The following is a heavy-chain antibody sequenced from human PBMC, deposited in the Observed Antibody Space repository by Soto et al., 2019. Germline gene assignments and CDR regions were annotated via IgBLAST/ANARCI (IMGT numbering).Heavy chain of an antibody. CDR3: ARGGRGSYRPFDY. V-gene: IGHV3-21*01. Sequence: TGGAMRLSCAASGFTFSSYSRNLVRQAPGKGLEWVSSISSSSSYIYYADSVKGRFTISRDNAKNSLYLQMNSLRAEDTAVYYCARGGRGSYRPFDYWGQGTLVTVSS. CDR1: GFTFSSYS. D-gene: IGHD3-16*02. CDR2: ISSSSSYI. J-gene: IGHJ4*02.